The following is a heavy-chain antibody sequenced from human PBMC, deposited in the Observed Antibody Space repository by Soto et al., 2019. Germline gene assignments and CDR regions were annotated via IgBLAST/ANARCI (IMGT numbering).Heavy chain of an antibody. V-gene: IGHV3-73*01. CDR2: IRSKSNSYAT. Sequence: EVQLVESGGGLVQPGGSLKLSCAVSGFTFSGSAMHWVRQASGKGLEWVGRIRSKSNSYATAYAASVKGRFTISRDDSKNTAYLHMNSLTPADTAVYCCTRGYGDYVRDYWGQGTLVTVSS. CDR1: GFTFSGSA. D-gene: IGHD4-17*01. J-gene: IGHJ4*02. CDR3: TRGYGDYVRDY.